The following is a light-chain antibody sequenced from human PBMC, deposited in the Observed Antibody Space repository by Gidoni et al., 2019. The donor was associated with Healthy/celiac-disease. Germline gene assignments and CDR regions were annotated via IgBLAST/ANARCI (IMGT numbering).Light chain of an antibody. CDR1: QSVSSSY. CDR3: QQYGSSFT. CDR2: GAS. Sequence: EIVLTQSPGTLSLSPGERATLSCRASQSVSSSYLAWYQQKPGQAPRLLIYGASSRATGIADRFSGSGSGTDFTLTISRLEPEDFAVYYCQQYGSSFTFXPXTKVDIK. J-gene: IGKJ3*01. V-gene: IGKV3-20*01.